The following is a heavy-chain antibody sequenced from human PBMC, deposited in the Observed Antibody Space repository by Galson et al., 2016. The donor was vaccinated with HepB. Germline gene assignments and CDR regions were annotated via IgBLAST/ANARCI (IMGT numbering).Heavy chain of an antibody. CDR1: GDSVSSNSAG. J-gene: IGHJ4*02. CDR3: ARSYLLGRGFGS. CDR2: TYYRSKWHF. V-gene: IGHV6-1*01. Sequence: CAISGDSVSSNSAGWYWIRQSPSRGLEWLGRTYYRSKWHFDYAESVKSRITTNPDTAKNQFSLQLNSVTPEDTAIYYCARSYLLGRGFGSWGQGTLVTVSS. D-gene: IGHD7-27*01.